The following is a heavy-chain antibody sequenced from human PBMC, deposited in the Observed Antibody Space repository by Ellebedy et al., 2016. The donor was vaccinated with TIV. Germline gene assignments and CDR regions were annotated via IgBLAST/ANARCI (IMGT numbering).Heavy chain of an antibody. J-gene: IGHJ4*02. CDR1: GFSFSNYG. D-gene: IGHD4-17*01. V-gene: IGHV3-33*01. CDR3: ARGAQAGYGESYYFDS. Sequence: GESLKISCAASGFSFSNYGMHWVRQAPGKGLEWVAVVWFDGTIKSYADSVKGRFTISRDNSKKTLFLQINSLRAEDTAIYYCARGAQAGYGESYYFDSWGQGTLVTVSS. CDR2: VWFDGTIK.